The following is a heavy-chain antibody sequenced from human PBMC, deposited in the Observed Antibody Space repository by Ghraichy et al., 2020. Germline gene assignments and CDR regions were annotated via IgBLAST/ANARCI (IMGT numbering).Heavy chain of an antibody. CDR2: IYSGGST. D-gene: IGHD3-10*01. CDR3: ARGGGWFGDVHDAFDI. CDR1: GFTVSSNY. V-gene: IGHV3-53*01. J-gene: IGHJ3*02. Sequence: GGSLRLSCAASGFTVSSNYMSWVRQAPGKGLEWVSVIYSGGSTYYADSVKGRFTISRDNSKNTLYLQMNSLRAEDTAVYYCARGGGWFGDVHDAFDIWGQGTMVTVSS.